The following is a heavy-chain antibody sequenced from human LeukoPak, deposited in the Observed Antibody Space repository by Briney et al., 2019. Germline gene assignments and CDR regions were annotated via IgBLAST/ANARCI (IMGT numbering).Heavy chain of an antibody. CDR2: ISYDGSNK. D-gene: IGHD3-22*01. V-gene: IGHV3-30*18. Sequence: GGSLRLSCAASGFTFSSYGMHWVRQAPGKGLEWVAVISYDGSNKYYADSVKGRFTISRDNSKNTLYLQMNSLRAEDTAVYYCAKPLWRDLYHDSSGYLGGFDYWGQGTLVTVSS. CDR1: GFTFSSYG. CDR3: AKPLWRDLYHDSSGYLGGFDY. J-gene: IGHJ4*02.